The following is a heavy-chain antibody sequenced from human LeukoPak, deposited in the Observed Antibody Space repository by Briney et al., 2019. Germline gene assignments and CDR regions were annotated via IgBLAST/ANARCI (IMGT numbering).Heavy chain of an antibody. Sequence: GGSLRLSCAASGFTFSSYWMHWVRQAPGKGLVWVSRMNIDGSRTDYADSVRGRFTISRDNAWNTLYLQMNSLGVEDTAVYLCASDFTGRDDYWGQGTLVTVSS. V-gene: IGHV3-74*01. CDR1: GFTFSSYW. CDR3: ASDFTGRDDY. J-gene: IGHJ4*02. D-gene: IGHD2-8*02. CDR2: MNIDGSRT.